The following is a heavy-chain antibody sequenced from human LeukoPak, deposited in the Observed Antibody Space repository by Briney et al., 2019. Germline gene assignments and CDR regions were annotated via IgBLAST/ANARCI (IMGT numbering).Heavy chain of an antibody. Sequence: GASVKVSCKASGYTFTSYGISWVRQAPGQGLEWMGWISAYNGITNYAQKLQGRVTMTTDTSTSTAYMELRSLRSDDTAVYYCARGEVGDTAMVTLDYWGQGTLVTVSS. V-gene: IGHV1-18*04. CDR1: GYTFTSYG. J-gene: IGHJ4*02. D-gene: IGHD5-18*01. CDR2: ISAYNGIT. CDR3: ARGEVGDTAMVTLDY.